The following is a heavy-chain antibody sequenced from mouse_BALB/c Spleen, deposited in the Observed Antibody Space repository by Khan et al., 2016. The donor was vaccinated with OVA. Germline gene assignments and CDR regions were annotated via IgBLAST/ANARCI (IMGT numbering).Heavy chain of an antibody. CDR2: IDAPNGNT. CDR3: ARMARK. J-gene: IGHJ2*01. Sequence: VQLQQSGAELVKSGATVKLSCTASGLNINDTYMHWLKQRPEQGLEWIGRIDAPNGNTKYYPQLPGKATITADTSSITAYLEVSSLTSEDTAVYYGARMARKWGQGTTLTVSA. V-gene: IGHV14-3*02. CDR1: GLNINDTY.